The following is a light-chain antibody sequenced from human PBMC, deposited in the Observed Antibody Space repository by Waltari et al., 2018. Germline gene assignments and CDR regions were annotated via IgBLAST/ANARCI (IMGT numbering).Light chain of an antibody. CDR1: RADVGGYHL. CDR3: CAYGGVNTLGVL. J-gene: IGLJ2*01. Sequence: QSALTQPASVSGSPGQSITITCTGSRADVGGYHLVAWYQHRPGQAPRLLSSEVNERPQGVPPRFSGSKSGNTASLTISGLQIEDEDDYYCCAYGGVNTLGVLFGGGSKLTV. CDR2: EVN. V-gene: IGLV2-23*02.